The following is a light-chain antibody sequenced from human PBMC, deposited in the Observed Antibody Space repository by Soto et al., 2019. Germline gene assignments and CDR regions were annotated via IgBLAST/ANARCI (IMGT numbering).Light chain of an antibody. CDR1: QSVLYTSNNQNY. J-gene: IGKJ5*01. V-gene: IGKV4-1*01. CDR3: QQYFNTPLT. Sequence: DFVMTQSPDSLAVSLGERATINYKSSQSVLYTSNNQNYLAWYQQKPGQPPKLLIYWASIRESGVPDRFSGSGSGTDFTLTISSLQAEDVAVYYCQQYFNTPLTFGGGTRLEIK. CDR2: WAS.